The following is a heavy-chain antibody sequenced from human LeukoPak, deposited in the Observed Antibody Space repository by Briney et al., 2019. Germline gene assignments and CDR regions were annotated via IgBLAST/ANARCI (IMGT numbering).Heavy chain of an antibody. CDR1: GYTFTSYD. Sequence: EASVKVSCKASGYTFTSYDINWVRQATGQGLEWMGWMNPNSGNTGYAQKFQGRVTMTRNTSISTAYMELSSLRSEDTAVYCCARSAGYDFWSGSPYNWFDPWGQGTLVTVSS. CDR2: MNPNSGNT. V-gene: IGHV1-8*01. J-gene: IGHJ5*02. CDR3: ARSAGYDFWSGSPYNWFDP. D-gene: IGHD3-3*01.